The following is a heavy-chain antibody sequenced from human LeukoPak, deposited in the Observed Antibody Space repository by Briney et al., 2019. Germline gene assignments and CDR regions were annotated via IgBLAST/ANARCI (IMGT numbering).Heavy chain of an antibody. J-gene: IGHJ5*02. CDR3: ARYEYSSRRFDP. Sequence: GGSLRLSCAASGFTFSSYAMSWVRQAPGKGLEWVSATSGSGGSTYYADSVKGRFTISRDNSKNTLYLQMNSLRAEDTAVYYCARYEYSSRRFDPWGQGTLVTVSS. CDR2: TSGSGGST. D-gene: IGHD6-13*01. V-gene: IGHV3-23*01. CDR1: GFTFSSYA.